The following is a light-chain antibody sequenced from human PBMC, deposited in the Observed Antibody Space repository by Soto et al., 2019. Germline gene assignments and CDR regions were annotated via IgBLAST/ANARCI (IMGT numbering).Light chain of an antibody. Sequence: DIVMTQSPDSLAVSLGERATINCKSSQSVLYSSNNKNYLAWYQKKPGQPPKLLISWASTRESGVPDRFSGSGSGTHFTLTITSLQAEDVAVYYCQQYYSSPPTFGQGTKVDIK. V-gene: IGKV4-1*01. CDR3: QQYYSSPPT. J-gene: IGKJ1*01. CDR1: QSVLYSSNNKNY. CDR2: WAS.